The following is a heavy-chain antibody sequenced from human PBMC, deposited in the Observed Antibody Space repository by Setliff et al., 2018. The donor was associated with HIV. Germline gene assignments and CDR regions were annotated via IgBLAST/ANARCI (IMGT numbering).Heavy chain of an antibody. Sequence: SETLSLTCTVSGGSISSSSYYWGWIRQPPGKGLEWIGNIYYSGSTHYNPSLKSRVTISVDTSKNQFSLKLSSVTAADAAVFYCARSELGPVYWYFDLWGRGTLVTVSS. V-gene: IGHV4-39*01. CDR1: GGSISSSSYY. D-gene: IGHD7-27*01. CDR3: ARSELGPVYWYFDL. J-gene: IGHJ2*01. CDR2: IYYSGST.